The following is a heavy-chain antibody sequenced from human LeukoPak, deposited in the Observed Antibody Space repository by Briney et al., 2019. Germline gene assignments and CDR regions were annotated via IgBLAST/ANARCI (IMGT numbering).Heavy chain of an antibody. V-gene: IGHV1-69*01. CDR2: IIPIFGTA. CDR1: GGTFSIYA. Sequence: ASVNVSCKASGGTFSIYAISWVRQAPGQGLEWMGGIIPIFGTANYAQKFQGRVTITADESTSTAYMELSSLRSEDTAVYYCARPDEDRGYSYGYNYWGQGTLVTVSS. D-gene: IGHD5-18*01. J-gene: IGHJ4*02. CDR3: ARPDEDRGYSYGYNY.